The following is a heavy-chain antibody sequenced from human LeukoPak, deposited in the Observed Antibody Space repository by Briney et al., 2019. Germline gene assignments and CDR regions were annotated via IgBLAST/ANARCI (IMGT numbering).Heavy chain of an antibody. CDR1: GFTFSDYS. CDR2: ISSSGRST. D-gene: IGHD3-22*01. Sequence: GGSLRLSCAVSGFTFSDYSMNGVRQAPGKGLEWISYISSSGRSTYYADSVKGRFTISRDNAKKSLWLQMNNLRAEDTAVYYCARERDISGYTPDFWGQGTLVTVSS. J-gene: IGHJ4*02. V-gene: IGHV3-48*01. CDR3: ARERDISGYTPDF.